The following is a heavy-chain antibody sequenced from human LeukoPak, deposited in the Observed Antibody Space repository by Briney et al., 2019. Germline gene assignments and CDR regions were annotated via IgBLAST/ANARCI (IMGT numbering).Heavy chain of an antibody. Sequence: SETLSLTCTVSGGSISSYYWSWIRQPPGKGLEWIGYIYYSGSTNYNPSLKGRVTISVDTSKNQFSLKLSSVTAADTAVYYCAGSYYYGSGSYSQDFDYWGQGTLVTVSS. J-gene: IGHJ4*02. V-gene: IGHV4-59*01. CDR2: IYYSGST. CDR1: GGSISSYY. D-gene: IGHD3-10*01. CDR3: AGSYYYGSGSYSQDFDY.